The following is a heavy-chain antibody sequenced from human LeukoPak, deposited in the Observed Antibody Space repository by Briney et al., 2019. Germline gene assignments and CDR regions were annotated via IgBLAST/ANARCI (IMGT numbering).Heavy chain of an antibody. Sequence: PGGSLSLSCAASGFTFSSYSMNWIRQAPGKGLEWVSSISSSSSYIYYADSVKGRFTISRDNAKNSLYLQMNSLRAEDTAVYYCARDRYTPGDYYYYGMDVWGQGTTVTVSS. CDR3: ARDRYTPGDYYYYGMDV. CDR1: GFTFSSYS. CDR2: ISSSSSYI. V-gene: IGHV3-21*01. J-gene: IGHJ6*02. D-gene: IGHD5-12*01.